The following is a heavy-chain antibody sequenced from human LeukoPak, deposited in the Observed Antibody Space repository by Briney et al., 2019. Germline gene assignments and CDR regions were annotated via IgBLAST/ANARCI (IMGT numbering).Heavy chain of an antibody. CDR2: IYYSGST. V-gene: IGHV4-59*01. Sequence: SEILSLTCTVSGGSISSYYWSWIRQPPGKGLEWIGYIYYSGSTNHNPSLKSRVTISVDTSKNQFSLKLSSVTAADTAVYYCARCGSSSAWFDPWGQGTLVTVSS. D-gene: IGHD6-6*01. CDR1: GGSISSYY. CDR3: ARCGSSSAWFDP. J-gene: IGHJ5*02.